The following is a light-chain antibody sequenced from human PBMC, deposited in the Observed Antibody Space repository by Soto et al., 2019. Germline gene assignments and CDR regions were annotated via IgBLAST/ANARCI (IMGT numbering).Light chain of an antibody. J-gene: IGLJ1*01. Sequence: QAVVIQPPSASGTPGQRVTISCSGSSFNIGGSTVSWYQQFAETAPKLLIYGTSQRPSGIPDRFSASKSGTSASLVISGLQSEDEADYYCAAWEDRLNGRVFGTGTKVTVL. CDR2: GTS. CDR3: AAWEDRLNGRV. CDR1: SFNIGGST. V-gene: IGLV1-44*01.